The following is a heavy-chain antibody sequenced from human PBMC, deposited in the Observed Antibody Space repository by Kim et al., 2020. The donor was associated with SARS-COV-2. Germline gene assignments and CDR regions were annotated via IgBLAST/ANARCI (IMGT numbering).Heavy chain of an antibody. CDR3: ARDGYYYGMDV. Sequence: SETLSLTCTVSGGSISSYYWSWIRQPPGKGLEWIGYIYYSGSTNYNPSLKSRVTISVDTSKNQFSLKLSSVTAADTAVYYCARDGYYYGMDVWGQGTTVTVSS. J-gene: IGHJ6*02. CDR1: GGSISSYY. V-gene: IGHV4-59*01. CDR2: IYYSGST.